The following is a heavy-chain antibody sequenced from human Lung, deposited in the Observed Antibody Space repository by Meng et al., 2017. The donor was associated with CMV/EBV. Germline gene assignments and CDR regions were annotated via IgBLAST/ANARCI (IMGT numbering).Heavy chain of an antibody. J-gene: IGHJ4*02. CDR2: IDSQESSM. Sequence: EVGLVESGGGFVQPGGSLRLSCAASGFTFSNYWIHWVRQVTGKAPVWVSRIDSQESSMTYADSVKGRFTVSRDNGKNTLYLQMNSLRIEDTAVYYCVREGGQWFYWGQGTLVTVSS. D-gene: IGHD3-22*01. CDR1: GFTFSNYW. V-gene: IGHV3-74*03. CDR3: VREGGQWFY.